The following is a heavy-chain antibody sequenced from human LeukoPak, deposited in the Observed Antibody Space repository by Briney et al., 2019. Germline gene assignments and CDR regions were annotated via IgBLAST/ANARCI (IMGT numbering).Heavy chain of an antibody. CDR3: ARGKGEMATTRAFDI. V-gene: IGHV1-69*13. J-gene: IGHJ3*02. CDR2: IIPIFGTA. Sequence: GASVKVSCKASGGTFSSYPISWVRQAPGQGLEWMGGIIPIFGTANYAQKFQGRVTITADESTSTAYMELSSLRSDDTAVYYCARGKGEMATTRAFDIWGQGTMVTVSS. CDR1: GGTFSSYP. D-gene: IGHD5-24*01.